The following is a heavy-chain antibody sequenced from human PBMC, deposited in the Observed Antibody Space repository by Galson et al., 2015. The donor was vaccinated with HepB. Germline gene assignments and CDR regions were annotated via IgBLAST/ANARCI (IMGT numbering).Heavy chain of an antibody. D-gene: IGHD5-24*01. V-gene: IGHV3-15*01. CDR3: TTGRGYNSLGDY. J-gene: IGHJ4*02. CDR1: GFTFSNAW. CDR2: IKSKTDGGTT. Sequence: SLRLSCAASGFTFSNAWMSWVRQAPGKGLEWVGRIKSKTDGGTTDYAAPVKGRFTISRDDSKNTLYLQMNSLKTEDTAVYYCTTGRGYNSLGDYWGQGTLVTVSS.